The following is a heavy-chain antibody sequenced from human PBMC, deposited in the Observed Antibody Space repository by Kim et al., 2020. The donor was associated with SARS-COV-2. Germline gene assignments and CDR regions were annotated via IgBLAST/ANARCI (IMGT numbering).Heavy chain of an antibody. CDR2: ASHNGAR. CDR3: ATRAPSLGSKGHYFDN. D-gene: IGHD5-12*01. Sequence: SETLSLTCAVSGDSIRGRLWYNWVRQAPGKGLEWIGDASHNGARNYNPSLRNRVTISLDYSNNLVSLTLHSVTAADTALYSCATRAPSLGSKGHYFDNWGRGTPVTVSS. CDR1: GDSIRGRLW. J-gene: IGHJ4*01. V-gene: IGHV4-4*02.